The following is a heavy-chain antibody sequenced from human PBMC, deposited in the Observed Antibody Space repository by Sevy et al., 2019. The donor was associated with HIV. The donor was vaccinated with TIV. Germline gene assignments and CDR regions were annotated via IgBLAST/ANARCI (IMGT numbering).Heavy chain of an antibody. CDR2: ISSRSSPT. CDR3: AREVRDADHKDFDY. CDR1: GFTFSSYS. V-gene: IGHV3-48*01. D-gene: IGHD3-10*01. Sequence: GGSLRLPCAASGFTFSSYSMNWVRQAPGKGLEWLAFISSRSSPTYYADSVKGRFTISRDNAKNSVHLQLNSLRAEDTAVYYCAREVRDADHKDFDYWGQGTLVTVSS. J-gene: IGHJ4*02.